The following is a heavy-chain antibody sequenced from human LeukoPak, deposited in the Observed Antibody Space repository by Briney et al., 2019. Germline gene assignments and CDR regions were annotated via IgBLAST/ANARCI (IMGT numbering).Heavy chain of an antibody. CDR3: ARGRDGYNRNYFDY. D-gene: IGHD5-24*01. CDR1: GYTFTSCA. Sequence: GASVKVSCKASGYTFTSCAMHWVRQAPGQRLEWMGWINAGNGNTKYSQKFQGRVTITRDTSASTAYMELSSLRSEDTAVYCCARGRDGYNRNYFDYWGQGTLSPSPQ. J-gene: IGHJ4*02. CDR2: INAGNGNT. V-gene: IGHV1-3*01.